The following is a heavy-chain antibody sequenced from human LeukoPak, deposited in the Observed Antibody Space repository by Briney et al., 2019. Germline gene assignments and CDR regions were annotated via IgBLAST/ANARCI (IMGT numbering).Heavy chain of an antibody. J-gene: IGHJ4*02. CDR1: GYDFTSVG. CDR2: ISPYNGNT. CDR3: ARAGSGSGWYFDY. D-gene: IGHD6-19*01. Sequence: ASVKVSCKASGYDFTSVGITWVRRAPGQGLEWMGWISPYNGNTRYAQKFQGRVAMTTDTSTSTAYMELRGLRFNDTAVYYCARAGSGSGWYFDYWGQGTLVTVSS. V-gene: IGHV1-18*01.